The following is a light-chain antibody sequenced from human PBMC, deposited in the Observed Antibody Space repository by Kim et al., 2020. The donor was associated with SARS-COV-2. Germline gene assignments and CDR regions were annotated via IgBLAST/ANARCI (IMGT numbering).Light chain of an antibody. V-gene: IGKV1-39*01. CDR2: AAS. CDR1: QSISSY. CDR3: QQSHSTPRT. J-gene: IGKJ1*01. Sequence: DIQMTQSPSSLSASVGDRVTITCRTSQSISSYLNWYQQKPGKAPKFLIYAASNLQSGVPSRFSGSGSGTDFTLTVTSLQPEDFSTYGCQQSHSTPRTFCQGTKVDIK.